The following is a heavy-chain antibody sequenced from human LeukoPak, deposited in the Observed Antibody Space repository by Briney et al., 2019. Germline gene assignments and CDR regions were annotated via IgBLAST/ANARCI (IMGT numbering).Heavy chain of an antibody. Sequence: GXLRLSCAASGFTFSSYSMNWVRQAPGKGLEWVSSISSSSSYIYYADSVKGRFTISRDNAKNSLYLQMNSLRAEDTAVYYCARGEDCSSTSCSYYYYYYMDVWGKGTTVTVSS. D-gene: IGHD2-2*01. V-gene: IGHV3-21*01. J-gene: IGHJ6*03. CDR2: ISSSSSYI. CDR1: GFTFSSYS. CDR3: ARGEDCSSTSCSYYYYYYMDV.